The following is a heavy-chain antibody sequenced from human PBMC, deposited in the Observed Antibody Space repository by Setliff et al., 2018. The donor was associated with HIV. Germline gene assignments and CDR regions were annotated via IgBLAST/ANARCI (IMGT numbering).Heavy chain of an antibody. J-gene: IGHJ4*02. D-gene: IGHD3-3*01. Sequence: SETLSLTCAVYGGSLSGYYWRWIRQPPGKGLEWIGDVSHTGSTNYNPSLKSRITISADTPKNQFSLKLSSVTAADTAVYYCARARFWSGYDYWGQGTLVTVSS. CDR2: VSHTGST. V-gene: IGHV4-34*01. CDR1: GGSLSGYY. CDR3: ARARFWSGYDY.